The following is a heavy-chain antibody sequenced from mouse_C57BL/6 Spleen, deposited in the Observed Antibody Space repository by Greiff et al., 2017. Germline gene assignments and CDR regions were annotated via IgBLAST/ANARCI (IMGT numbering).Heavy chain of an antibody. CDR2: INPSNGGT. D-gene: IGHD2-5*01. V-gene: IGHV1-53*01. CDR1: GYTFTSYW. CDR3: ARWKAYYSNYEGYFDV. Sequence: VQLQQPGTELVKPGASVKLSCKASGYTFTSYWMHWVKQRPGPGLEWIGNINPSNGGTNYNEKFKSKATLTVDKSSSTAYMQLSSLTSEDSAVYYCARWKAYYSNYEGYFDVWGTGTTVTVSS. J-gene: IGHJ1*03.